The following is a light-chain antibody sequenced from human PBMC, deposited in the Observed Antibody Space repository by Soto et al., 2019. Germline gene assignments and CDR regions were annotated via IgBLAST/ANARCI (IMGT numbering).Light chain of an antibody. CDR3: CSRGGISPTYV. CDR1: NSDVGSFNA. Sequence: QSALTQPASVTGSPGQSIAISCTGTNSDVGSFNAVSSYQQDPGKAPKLIIYEVTKRPSGVSDRFSGSKSGNTASLTISGLRAEDEADYHCCSRGGISPTYVFGTGTKVTVL. CDR2: EVT. V-gene: IGLV2-23*02. J-gene: IGLJ1*01.